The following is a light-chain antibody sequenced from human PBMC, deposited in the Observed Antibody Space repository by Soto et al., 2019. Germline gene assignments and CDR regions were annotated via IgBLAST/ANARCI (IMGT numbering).Light chain of an antibody. CDR3: QTWGTGIEV. Sequence: QLVLTQSPSASASLGASVTLTCTLSSGHSSCAIAKHQQQPEKGPRYLLKLKSDGSHSKGDGIPDRFSGSSSGAARYPTTSSVRSEEEADYYCQTWGTGIEVFGGGTKLTVL. V-gene: IGLV4-69*01. CDR2: LKSDGSH. J-gene: IGLJ3*02. CDR1: SGHSSCA.